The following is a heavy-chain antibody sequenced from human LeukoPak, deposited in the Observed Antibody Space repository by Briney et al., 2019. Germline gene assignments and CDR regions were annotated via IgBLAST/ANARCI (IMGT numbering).Heavy chain of an antibody. CDR3: ARERGYSSSPRSDYYYYYGMDV. CDR1: GYTFTGYY. Sequence: ASVKVSCKASGYTFTGYYMHWVRQAPGQGLEWMGWINPNSGGTNYAQKFQGRVTMTRDTSISTAYMELSRLRSDDTAVCYCARERGYSSSPRSDYYYYYGMDVWGQGTTVTVSS. V-gene: IGHV1-2*02. D-gene: IGHD6-6*01. CDR2: INPNSGGT. J-gene: IGHJ6*02.